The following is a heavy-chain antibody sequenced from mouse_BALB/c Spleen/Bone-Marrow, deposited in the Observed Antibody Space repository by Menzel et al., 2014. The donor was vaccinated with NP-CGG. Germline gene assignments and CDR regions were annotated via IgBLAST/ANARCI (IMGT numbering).Heavy chain of an antibody. Sequence: VQLQQSGPELVKPGASVRISCKASGYTFTDYNMDWVKQSHGKRLEWIGDINPNNGGTIYNQKFKGKATLTVDKSSSTAYMELRSLTSEDTAVYYCARAGYYTFFAYWGKGTLVT. D-gene: IGHD2-3*01. CDR2: INPNNGGT. CDR3: ARAGYYTFFAY. V-gene: IGHV1-18*01. J-gene: IGHJ3*01. CDR1: GYTFTDYN.